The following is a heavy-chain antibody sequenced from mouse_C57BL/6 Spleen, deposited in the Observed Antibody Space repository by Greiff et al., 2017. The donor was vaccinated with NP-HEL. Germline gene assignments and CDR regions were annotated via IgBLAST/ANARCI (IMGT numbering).Heavy chain of an antibody. Sequence: QVQLQQSGAELVKPGASVKISCKASGYAFSSYWMNWVKQRPGKGLEWIGQIYPGDGDTTYNGKFKGKATLTADNSYSTAYMQLSSLTSEDSAVYFCARVLIDYDDDGDAMDYWGQGTSVTVSS. CDR1: GYAFSSYW. D-gene: IGHD2-4*01. CDR3: ARVLIDYDDDGDAMDY. J-gene: IGHJ4*01. CDR2: IYPGDGDT. V-gene: IGHV1-80*01.